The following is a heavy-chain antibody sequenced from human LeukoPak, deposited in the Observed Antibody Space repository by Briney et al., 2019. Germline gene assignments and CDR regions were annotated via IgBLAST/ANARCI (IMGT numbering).Heavy chain of an antibody. Sequence: ASVKGSCKASGGTFSSYAISWVRQAPGQGLEWMGRIIPILGIANYAQKFQGRVTITADKSTSAAYMELSSLRSEDTAVYYCARSGPYCYGSGSHAYFAYWGQGTLVTVSS. J-gene: IGHJ4*02. CDR2: IIPILGIA. CDR3: ARSGPYCYGSGSHAYFAY. V-gene: IGHV1-69*04. D-gene: IGHD3-10*01. CDR1: GGTFSSYA.